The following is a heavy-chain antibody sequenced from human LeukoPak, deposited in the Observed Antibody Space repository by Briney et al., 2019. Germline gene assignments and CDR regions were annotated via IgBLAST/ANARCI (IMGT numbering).Heavy chain of an antibody. V-gene: IGHV4-34*01. CDR2: INHSGST. CDR3: ARGRRPRYYGSGSRSDAFDI. D-gene: IGHD3-10*01. CDR1: GASIGSYY. J-gene: IGHJ3*02. Sequence: SETLSLTCTVSGASIGSYYWSWIRQPPGKGLEWIGEINHSGSTNYNPSLKSRVTISVDTSKDQFSLKLSSVTAADTAVYYCARGRRPRYYGSGSRSDAFDIWGQGTMVTVSS.